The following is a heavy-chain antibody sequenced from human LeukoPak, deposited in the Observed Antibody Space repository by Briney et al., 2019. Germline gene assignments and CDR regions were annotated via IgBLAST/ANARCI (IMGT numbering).Heavy chain of an antibody. Sequence: PSETLSLTCTVSGGSISSGGYYWSWIRQHPGKGLEWTGYIYYSGSTYYNPSLKSRVTISVDTSKNQFSLKLSSVTTADTAVYYCARVGSPSDYVWGSYRYYFDYWGQGTLVTVSS. CDR3: ARVGSPSDYVWGSYRYYFDY. V-gene: IGHV4-31*03. CDR2: IYYSGST. J-gene: IGHJ4*02. D-gene: IGHD3-16*02. CDR1: GGSISSGGYY.